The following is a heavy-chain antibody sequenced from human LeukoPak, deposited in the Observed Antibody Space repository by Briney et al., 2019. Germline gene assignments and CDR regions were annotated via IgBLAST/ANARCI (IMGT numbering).Heavy chain of an antibody. V-gene: IGHV1-8*01. J-gene: IGHJ6*03. CDR1: GYTFTSYD. CDR2: MNPNSGNT. D-gene: IGHD3-10*01. Sequence: ASVKVSCKASGYTFTSYDINWVRQATGQGLEWMGWMNPNSGNTGYAQKFQGRVTMTRNTSISTAYMELSSLRSEDTAVYYCARVRGVSSKAYMDVWGKGTTVTISS. CDR3: ARVRGVSSKAYMDV.